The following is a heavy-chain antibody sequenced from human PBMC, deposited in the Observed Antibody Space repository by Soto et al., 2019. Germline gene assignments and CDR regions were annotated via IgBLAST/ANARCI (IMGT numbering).Heavy chain of an antibody. D-gene: IGHD5-12*01. V-gene: IGHV4-38-2*01. CDR2: IYHSGST. CDR1: GYSISSGYY. J-gene: IGHJ4*02. CDR3: ARGLRMVASLFDY. Sequence: PSETLSLTCAVSGYSISSGYYWGWIRQPPGKGLEWIGSIYHSGSTYYNPSLKSRVTISVDTSKNQFSLKLSSVTAADTAVYYCARGLRMVASLFDYWGQGTLVTV.